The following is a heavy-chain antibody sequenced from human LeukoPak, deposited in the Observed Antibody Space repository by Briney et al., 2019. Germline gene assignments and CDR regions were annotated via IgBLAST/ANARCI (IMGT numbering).Heavy chain of an antibody. CDR2: ISSSSSYI. CDR3: ARDHYDFWSGYYNWFDP. V-gene: IGHV3-21*01. J-gene: IGHJ5*02. CDR1: GFTFSSYS. Sequence: GGSLRLSCAASGFTFSSYSMNWVRQAPGKGLEWVSSISSSSSYIYYADSVKGRFTISRDNAKNSLYLQMSSLRAEDTAVYYCARDHYDFWSGYYNWFDPWGQGTLVTVSS. D-gene: IGHD3-3*01.